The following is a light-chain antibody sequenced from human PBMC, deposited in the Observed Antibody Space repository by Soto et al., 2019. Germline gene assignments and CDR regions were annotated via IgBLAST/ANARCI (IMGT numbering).Light chain of an antibody. Sequence: EIVLTQSPATLSLSPGQRVTLSCRASQSISSYLAWYQQKPGQAPRLLIYDASDRATGIPARFTGSGSGTDFTLTISRLEPEDFAVYYCQQRSSWPLTFGGGTKVEIK. V-gene: IGKV3-11*01. CDR3: QQRSSWPLT. CDR1: QSISSY. J-gene: IGKJ4*01. CDR2: DAS.